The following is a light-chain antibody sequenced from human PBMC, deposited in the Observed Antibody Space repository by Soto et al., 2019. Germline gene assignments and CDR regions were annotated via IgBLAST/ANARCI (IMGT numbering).Light chain of an antibody. CDR2: DVS. Sequence: QSVLTQPASVSGSPGQSITISCTGTSSDVGGYNYVSWYQHHPGKAPKLMIYDVSNRPSGVSNRFSGSKSGNTASLSISGLQPEDEADYYCSSYRYSNTRQIVCGTGTKVTVL. CDR1: SSDVGGYNY. J-gene: IGLJ1*01. V-gene: IGLV2-14*03. CDR3: SSYRYSNTRQIV.